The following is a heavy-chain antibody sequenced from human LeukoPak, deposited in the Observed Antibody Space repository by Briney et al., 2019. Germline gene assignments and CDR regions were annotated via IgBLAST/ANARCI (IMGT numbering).Heavy chain of an antibody. CDR2: INPNSGGT. CDR3: ARGKVGATRFDY. V-gene: IGHV1-2*02. CDR1: GYTFTSYY. D-gene: IGHD1-26*01. Sequence: ASVKVSCKASGYTFTSYYMHWVRQAPGQGLEWMGWINPNSGGTNYAQKFQGRVTMTRDTSISTAYMELSRLRSDDTAVYYCARGKVGATRFDYWGQGTLVTVSS. J-gene: IGHJ4*02.